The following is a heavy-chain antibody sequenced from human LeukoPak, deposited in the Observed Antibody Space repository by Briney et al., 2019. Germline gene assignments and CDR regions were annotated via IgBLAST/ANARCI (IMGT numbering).Heavy chain of an antibody. CDR2: INPSGGST. CDR3: ASPPPVETYSGSWQAFDI. Sequence: ASVKVSCKASGYTFTSYYMHWVRQAPGQGLEWMGIINPSGGSTSYAQKFQGRVTMTRDTSTSTVYMELSSLRSEDTAVYYCASPPPVETYSGSWQAFDIWGQGTMVTVSS. D-gene: IGHD6-13*01. CDR1: GYTFTSYY. J-gene: IGHJ3*02. V-gene: IGHV1-46*01.